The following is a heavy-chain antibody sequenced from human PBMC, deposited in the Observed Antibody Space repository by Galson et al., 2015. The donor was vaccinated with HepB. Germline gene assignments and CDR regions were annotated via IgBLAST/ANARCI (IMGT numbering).Heavy chain of an antibody. Sequence: SVKVSCKASGYTFTGYYMHWVRQAPGQGLEWMGWINPNSGGTNYAQKFQGRVTMTRDTSISTAYMELSRLRSDDTAVYYCARDRFDYYGSGSYYNGLDPWGQGTLVTVSS. V-gene: IGHV1-2*02. CDR1: GYTFTGYY. CDR2: INPNSGGT. D-gene: IGHD3-10*01. CDR3: ARDRFDYYGSGSYYNGLDP. J-gene: IGHJ5*02.